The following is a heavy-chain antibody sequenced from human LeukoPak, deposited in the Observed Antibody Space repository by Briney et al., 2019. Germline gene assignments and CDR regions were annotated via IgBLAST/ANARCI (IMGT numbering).Heavy chain of an antibody. J-gene: IGHJ4*02. CDR2: IYPDDSHI. CDR1: GYSFNTNW. V-gene: IGHV5-51*01. Sequence: GESLKISCQGSGYSFNTNWIAWVRQMPGKGLEYMGIIYPDDSHIRYSPSFQGQVTMSADKSINTAYLHLSNQKASDTARYFCARRSNRGYSHWGQGTLVTVSS. CDR3: ARRSNRGYSH. D-gene: IGHD2-15*01.